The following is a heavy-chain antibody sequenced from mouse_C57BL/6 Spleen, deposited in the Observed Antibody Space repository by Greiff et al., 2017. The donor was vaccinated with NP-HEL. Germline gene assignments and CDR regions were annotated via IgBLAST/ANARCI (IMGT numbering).Heavy chain of an antibody. CDR2: ISSGGDYI. Sequence: EVKLVESGEGLVKPGGSLKLSCAASGFTFSSYAMSWVRQTPEKRLEWVAYISSGGDYIYYADTVKGRFTISRDNARNTLYLQMSSLKSEDTAMYYCTRDRRSAWFAYWGQGTLVTVSA. CDR1: GFTFSSYA. J-gene: IGHJ3*01. V-gene: IGHV5-9-1*02. CDR3: TRDRRSAWFAY.